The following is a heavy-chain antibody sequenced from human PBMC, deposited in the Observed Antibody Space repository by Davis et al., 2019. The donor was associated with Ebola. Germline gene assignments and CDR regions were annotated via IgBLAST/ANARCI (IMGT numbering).Heavy chain of an antibody. V-gene: IGHV1-69*13. Sequence: SVKVSCKASGYTFTSYGISWVRQAPGQGLEWMGGIIPIFGTANYAQKFQGRVTITADESTSTAYMELSSLRSEDTAVYYCARSPGLRIGSSWHYYYGMDVWGQGTTVTVSS. J-gene: IGHJ6*02. CDR3: ARSPGLRIGSSWHYYYGMDV. CDR1: GYTFTSYG. D-gene: IGHD6-13*01. CDR2: IIPIFGTA.